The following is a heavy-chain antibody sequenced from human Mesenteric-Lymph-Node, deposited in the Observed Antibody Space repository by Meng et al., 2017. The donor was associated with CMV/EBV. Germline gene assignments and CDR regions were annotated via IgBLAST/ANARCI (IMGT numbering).Heavy chain of an antibody. CDR2: ISGSGGST. Sequence: GGSLRLSCVASGFSFDDHGMHWVRQAPGKGLEWVSGISGSGGSTYYADSVKGRFTISRDNSKNTLYLQMNSLRAEDTAVYYCAKVPPAYGDYGGQFDYWGQGTLVTVSS. CDR1: GFSFDDHG. V-gene: IGHV3-23*01. D-gene: IGHD4-17*01. CDR3: AKVPPAYGDYGGQFDY. J-gene: IGHJ4*02.